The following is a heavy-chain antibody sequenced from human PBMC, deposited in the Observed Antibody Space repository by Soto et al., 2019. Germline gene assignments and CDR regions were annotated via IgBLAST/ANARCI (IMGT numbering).Heavy chain of an antibody. CDR3: ARVGRGYYYDSSGSTPGGMDV. V-gene: IGHV1-69*13. D-gene: IGHD3-22*01. CDR2: IIPIFGTA. Sequence: SVKVSCKASGGTFSSYAISWVRQAPGQGLEWMGGIIPIFGTANYAQKFQGRVTITADESTSTAYMEPSSLRSEDTAVYYCARVGRGYYYDSSGSTPGGMDVWGQGTTVTVSS. J-gene: IGHJ6*02. CDR1: GGTFSSYA.